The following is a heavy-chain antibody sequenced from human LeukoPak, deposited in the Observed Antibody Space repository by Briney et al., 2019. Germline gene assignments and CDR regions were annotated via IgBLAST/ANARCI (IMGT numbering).Heavy chain of an antibody. V-gene: IGHV1-2*02. CDR2: INPNSGGT. CDR3: AMLLEMATINDY. CDR1: GYTFTGYY. J-gene: IGHJ4*02. Sequence: ASVKVSCKASGYTFTGYYMHWVRQAPGQGLEWMGWINPNSGGTNYAQKFQVRVTMTRDTSISTAYRERSRLRSDDTAVYYCAMLLEMATINDYWGQGTLVTVSS. D-gene: IGHD5-24*01.